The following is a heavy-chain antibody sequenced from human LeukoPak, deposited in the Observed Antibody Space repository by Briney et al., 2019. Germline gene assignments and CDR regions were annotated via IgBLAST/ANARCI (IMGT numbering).Heavy chain of an antibody. V-gene: IGHV3-43*01. J-gene: IGHJ4*02. CDR2: ISRDGSTP. CDR1: GFIFDDSL. D-gene: IGHD3-16*01. CDR3: ARDIRGNCFES. Sequence: GGSLRLSCVASGFIFDDSLMHWVRQAPGKGLEWVSLISRDGSTPYYADSVKGRFTISRDNSKNSLFLQMNSLTTEDTAVYFCARDIRGNCFESWGQGTLVTVSS.